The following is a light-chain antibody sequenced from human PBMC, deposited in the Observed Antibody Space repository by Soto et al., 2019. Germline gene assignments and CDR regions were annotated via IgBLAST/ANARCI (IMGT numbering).Light chain of an antibody. CDR2: GAS. CDR1: QSVNSN. J-gene: IGKJ1*01. V-gene: IGKV3-15*01. CDR3: HHYNNWPQT. Sequence: IVMTQSSATLSVSPGERATLSCRASQSVNSNLAWYQQKPGQAPRLLIYGASTRATGIPARFSGSGSGTEFTLTISSLQSEDFAVYYCHHYNNWPQTFGQGTKVEIK.